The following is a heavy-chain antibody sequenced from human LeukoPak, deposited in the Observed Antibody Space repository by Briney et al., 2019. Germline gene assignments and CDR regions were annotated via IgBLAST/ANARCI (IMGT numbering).Heavy chain of an antibody. CDR2: ISGTGGST. CDR1: GFTFSYYA. CDR3: AKETAAAGTDWFDT. Sequence: GGSLRLSCAASGFTFSYYAMSWVRQAPGKGLEWVSAISGTGGSTHYADSVKGRFTISRDNSKNTVYLLMHSLRGEDTAVYYCAKETAAAGTDWFDTWGQGTLVTVSS. V-gene: IGHV3-23*01. D-gene: IGHD6-13*01. J-gene: IGHJ5*02.